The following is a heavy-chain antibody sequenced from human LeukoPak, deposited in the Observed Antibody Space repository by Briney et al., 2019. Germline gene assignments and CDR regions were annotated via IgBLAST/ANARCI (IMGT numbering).Heavy chain of an antibody. V-gene: IGHV5-51*01. Sequence: PGESLKISCKGSGYSFTSYWIGWVRQMPGKGLEWMGIIYPGDSDTRYSPSFQGQVTISADKSISTAYLQWSSLKASDTAMYYCARRVHRMVRGATAVDYWGQGTLVTVSS. CDR1: GYSFTSYW. D-gene: IGHD3-10*01. CDR3: ARRVHRMVRGATAVDY. CDR2: IYPGDSDT. J-gene: IGHJ4*02.